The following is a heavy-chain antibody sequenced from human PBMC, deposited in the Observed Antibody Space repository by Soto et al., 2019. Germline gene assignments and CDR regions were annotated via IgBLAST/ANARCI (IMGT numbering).Heavy chain of an antibody. D-gene: IGHD2-2*02. CDR3: ARGVVVPAAILDYYYGMDV. CDR1: GGSIISYY. CDR2: IYTSGIT. Sequence: EPLSLTYTVSGGSIISYYWSWIRQPSGKGLEWIGRIYTSGITNYNPSLKSRVTMSVDTSKNQFSLKLSSVTAADTAVYYCARGVVVPAAILDYYYGMDVWGQGTTVTVSS. V-gene: IGHV4-4*07. J-gene: IGHJ6*02.